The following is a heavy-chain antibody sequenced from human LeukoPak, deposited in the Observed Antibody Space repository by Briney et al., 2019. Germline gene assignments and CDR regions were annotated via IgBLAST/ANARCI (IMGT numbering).Heavy chain of an antibody. CDR3: AKDLYGGGWYNYFDP. V-gene: IGHV3-30*18. Sequence: GGSLRLSCAASGFSCSNYGMHWVRQAPGKGSEWVAMISYDGKSQHYGDSVKGRFTISRDNSKNTVYLQMNSLRPEDSAMYYCAKDLYGGGWYNYFDPWGQGTRVTVSS. J-gene: IGHJ5*02. D-gene: IGHD6-19*01. CDR1: GFSCSNYG. CDR2: ISYDGKSQ.